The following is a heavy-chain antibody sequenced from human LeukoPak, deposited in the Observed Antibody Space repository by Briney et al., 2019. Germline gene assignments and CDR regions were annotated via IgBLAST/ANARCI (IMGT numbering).Heavy chain of an antibody. CDR1: GYTFTSYG. D-gene: IGHD6-13*01. V-gene: IGHV1-18*01. CDR3: ARDAKGYSSSWYPYYYYGMDV. Sequence: ASVTVSFKASGYTFTSYGISWVRQAPGQGLEWMGWISAYNGNTNYAQKLQGRVTMTTDTSTSTAYMELRSLRSDDTAVYYCARDAKGYSSSWYPYYYYGMDVWGQGTTVTVSS. CDR2: ISAYNGNT. J-gene: IGHJ6*02.